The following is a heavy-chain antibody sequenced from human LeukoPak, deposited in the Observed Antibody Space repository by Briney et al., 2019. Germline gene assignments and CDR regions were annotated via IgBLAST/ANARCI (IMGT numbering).Heavy chain of an antibody. CDR1: GFTFSNAW. Sequence: GGSLRLSCAASGFTFSNAWMSWVRQAPGKGLEWVGRIKSKTDGGTTDYAAPVKGRFTISRDDSKNTLYLQMNSLKTEDTAVFYCTTDYYSSSWSLGDYWGQGTLVTVSS. CDR2: IKSKTDGGTT. V-gene: IGHV3-15*01. CDR3: TTDYYSSSWSLGDY. D-gene: IGHD6-13*01. J-gene: IGHJ4*02.